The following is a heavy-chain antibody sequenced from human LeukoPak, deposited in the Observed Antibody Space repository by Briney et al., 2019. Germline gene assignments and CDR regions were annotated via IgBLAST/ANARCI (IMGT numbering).Heavy chain of an antibody. V-gene: IGHV3-21*01. Sequence: GGSLRLSCAASGFTFSSYSMNWVRQAPGKGLEWVSSISSSSSYIYYADSVKGRFTISRDNAKSSLYLQMNSLRAEDTAVYYCAREPESLRGSGSYYCDYWGQGTLVTVSS. CDR1: GFTFSSYS. D-gene: IGHD3-10*01. CDR3: AREPESLRGSGSYYCDY. J-gene: IGHJ4*02. CDR2: ISSSSSYI.